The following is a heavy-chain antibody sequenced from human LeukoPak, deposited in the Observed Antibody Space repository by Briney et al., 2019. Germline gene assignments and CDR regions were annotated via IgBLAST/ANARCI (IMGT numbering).Heavy chain of an antibody. CDR1: GFTFSSYW. CDR2: ITSDGSST. Sequence: GGSLRLSCAVSGFTFSSYWMHWVRQAPGKGLVWVSRITSDGSSTTYADSVKGRFTISRDNAKNTLYLQMNSLRAEDTAVYYCARDIIARGVDYWGQGTLVTVSS. CDR3: ARDIIARGVDY. V-gene: IGHV3-74*01. J-gene: IGHJ4*02. D-gene: IGHD3-10*01.